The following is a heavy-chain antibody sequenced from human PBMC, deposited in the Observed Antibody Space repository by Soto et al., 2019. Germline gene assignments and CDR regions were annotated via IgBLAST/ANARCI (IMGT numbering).Heavy chain of an antibody. Sequence: QVQLVESGGGVVQPGRSLRLSCAASGFSLSDFAMHWVRQAPGKGLEWVAVISYDGTKKYFADSVKGRFTISRDNSKNTLYLQMNNLRADDTAVYYCASPVGDYDPYIDDWGQGTLVTVSS. CDR1: GFSLSDFA. CDR2: ISYDGTKK. V-gene: IGHV3-30-3*01. J-gene: IGHJ4*02. CDR3: ASPVGDYDPYIDD. D-gene: IGHD4-17*01.